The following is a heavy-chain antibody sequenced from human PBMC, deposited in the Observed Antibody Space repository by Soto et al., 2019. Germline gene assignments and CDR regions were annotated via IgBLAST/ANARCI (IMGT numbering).Heavy chain of an antibody. CDR1: GFTFSSYS. D-gene: IGHD4-17*01. CDR3: ARDQPTTVTTMSDY. CDR2: ISSSSSYI. Sequence: GGSLRLSCAASGFTFSSYSMNWVRQAPGEGLEWVSSISSSSSYIYYADSVKGRFTISRDNAKNSLYLQMNSLRAEDTAVYYCARDQPTTVTTMSDYWGQGTLVTVSS. J-gene: IGHJ4*02. V-gene: IGHV3-21*01.